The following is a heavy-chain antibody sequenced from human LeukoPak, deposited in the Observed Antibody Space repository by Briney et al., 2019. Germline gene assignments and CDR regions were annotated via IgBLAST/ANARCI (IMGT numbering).Heavy chain of an antibody. V-gene: IGHV1-69*01. J-gene: IGHJ5*02. CDR1: GGTFSSYA. CDR3: ARVDQNWFDP. CDR2: IIPIFGTA. D-gene: IGHD2-2*01. Sequence: GSSVKVSCKASGGTFSSYAISWVRQAPGQGVEWMGGIIPIFGTANYAQKFQGRVTITADESTSTAYMELSSLRSEDTAVYYCARVDQNWFDPWGQGTLVTVSS.